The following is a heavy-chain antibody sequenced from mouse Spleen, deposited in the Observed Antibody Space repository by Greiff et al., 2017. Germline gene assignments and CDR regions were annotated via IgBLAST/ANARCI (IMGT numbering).Heavy chain of an antibody. CDR3: ARPFYYGSSGFAY. D-gene: IGHD1-1*01. J-gene: IGHJ3*01. CDR1: GFTFSSYA. CDR2: ISSGGSYT. V-gene: IGHV5-9-3*01. Sequence: EVNVVESGGGLVKPGGSLKLSCAASGFTFSSYAMSWVRQTPEKRLEWVATISSGGSYTYYPDSVKGRFTISRDNAKNTLYLQMSSLRSEDTAMYYCARPFYYGSSGFAYWGQGTLVTVSA.